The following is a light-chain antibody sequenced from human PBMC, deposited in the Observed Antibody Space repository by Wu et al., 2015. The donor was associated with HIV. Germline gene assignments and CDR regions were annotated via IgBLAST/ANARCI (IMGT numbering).Light chain of an antibody. J-gene: IGKJ1*01. V-gene: IGKV3-11*01. CDR2: DTS. CDR1: QSIRDS. Sequence: EIVLTQSPATLSLSPGQRAILSCRASQSIRDSFAWYQQKPGQSPRLLIYDTSNRAAGIPARFSGSGSATDFTLTISSLQPEDVATYYCQKYNTAPWTFGQGTKVEMK. CDR3: QKYNTAPWT.